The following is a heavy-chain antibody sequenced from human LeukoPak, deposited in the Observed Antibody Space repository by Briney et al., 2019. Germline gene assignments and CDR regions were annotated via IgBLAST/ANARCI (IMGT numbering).Heavy chain of an antibody. CDR3: ARYTGGGVY. Sequence: GGSLRLSCAVSGFTFSSGYMHWVRQPPGKGPVWVSRISSDGSNTIYADSVKGRFTISRDDARNTLYLQMNSLRDSDTDVYYCARYTGGGVYWGQGTLVTVSS. V-gene: IGHV3-74*01. CDR1: GFTFSSGY. J-gene: IGHJ4*02. CDR2: ISSDGSNT. D-gene: IGHD2-2*02.